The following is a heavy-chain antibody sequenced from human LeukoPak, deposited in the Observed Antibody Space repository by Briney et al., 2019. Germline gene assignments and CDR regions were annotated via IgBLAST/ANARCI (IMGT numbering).Heavy chain of an antibody. D-gene: IGHD6-6*01. CDR3: ASSVGSSIAAPLDY. J-gene: IGHJ4*02. V-gene: IGHV3-48*04. Sequence: GGSLRLSCAASGFTFSSYSMAWVRQAPGKGLEWVSYISIRSSTIYYADSVKGRFTISRDNAKNSLYLQMNSLRAEDAAVYYCASSVGSSIAAPLDYWGQGTLVTVSS. CDR1: GFTFSSYS. CDR2: ISIRSSTI.